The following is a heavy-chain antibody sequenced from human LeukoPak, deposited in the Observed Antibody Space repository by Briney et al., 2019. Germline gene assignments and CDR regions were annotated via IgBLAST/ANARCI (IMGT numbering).Heavy chain of an antibody. V-gene: IGHV1-69*05. CDR1: GGTFSSYA. CDR2: IIPIFGTA. D-gene: IGHD5-24*01. Sequence: ASVKVSCKASGGTFSSYAISWVRQAPGQGLEWMGGIIPIFGTANYAQTFQGRVTITTDESTSTAYMEQSSLRSEDTAVYYCATHISKTKMATITGYFDYWGQGTLVTVSS. J-gene: IGHJ4*02. CDR3: ATHISKTKMATITGYFDY.